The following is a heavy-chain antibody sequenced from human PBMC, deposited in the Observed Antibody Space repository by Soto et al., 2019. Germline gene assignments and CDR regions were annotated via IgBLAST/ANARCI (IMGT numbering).Heavy chain of an antibody. CDR1: GYTFNNDG. J-gene: IGHJ5*02. CDR3: ARASYCSGGTCTNWFHP. Sequence: QLVQSGAEVKKPGASVKVSCKASGYTFNNDGITWVRQAPGQGLEWVGWISTSIGHTNYAQSFQGRVTLTPDRSTTTAYMAGTRLRSDDTAVYYCARASYCSGGTCTNWFHPWGQGPQVTVSS. CDR2: ISTSIGHT. D-gene: IGHD2-15*01. V-gene: IGHV1-18*01.